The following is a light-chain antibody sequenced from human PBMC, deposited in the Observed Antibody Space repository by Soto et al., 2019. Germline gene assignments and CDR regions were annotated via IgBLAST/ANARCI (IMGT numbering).Light chain of an antibody. CDR2: DAS. CDR1: QSVSSY. J-gene: IGKJ2*01. Sequence: EIVLTQSPATLSLSPGERATLSCRASQSVSSYLAWYQQKPGQAPRLLIYDASNRATGIPARFSGSGSGTDFTFTISSLEPEDFAVYYCQQRSNWQTFGQGTKVDIK. CDR3: QQRSNWQT. V-gene: IGKV3-11*01.